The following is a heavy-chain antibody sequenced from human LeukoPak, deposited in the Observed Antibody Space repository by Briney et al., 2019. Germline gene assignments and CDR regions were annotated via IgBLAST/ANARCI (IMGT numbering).Heavy chain of an antibody. D-gene: IGHD3-9*01. CDR1: GFAFSTYS. CDR2: ISSSSRYK. V-gene: IGHV3-21*01. J-gene: IGHJ3*02. Sequence: RGTLRLSCAASGFAFSTYSTNWVRHTPGKGLERVSSISSSSRYKYYADSVKCRFTITRDNAKDSLYLQMNSLRAEDTAVYYCARAWVRYYILTGYYTYGAFDIWGQGTMVTVPS. CDR3: ARAWVRYYILTGYYTYGAFDI.